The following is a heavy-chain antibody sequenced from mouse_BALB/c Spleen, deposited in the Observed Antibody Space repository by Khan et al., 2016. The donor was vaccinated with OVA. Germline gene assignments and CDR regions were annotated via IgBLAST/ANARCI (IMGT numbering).Heavy chain of an antibody. V-gene: IGHV1-61*01. Sequence: QVQLQQPGAELVRPGASVKLSCKASGYTFTSYWMNWVRQRPGQGLDWIGKFNPSDSETHYNQMFKDKATLTVDKSSGTAYMQLSRLTSEDSAVYYCARREKYGYDPSWFAYWGQGTLGTVSA. D-gene: IGHD2-2*01. CDR1: GYTFTSYW. J-gene: IGHJ3*01. CDR2: FNPSDSET. CDR3: ARREKYGYDPSWFAY.